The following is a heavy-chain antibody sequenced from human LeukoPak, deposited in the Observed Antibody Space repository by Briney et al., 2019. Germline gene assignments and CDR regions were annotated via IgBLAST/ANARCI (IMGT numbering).Heavy chain of an antibody. J-gene: IGHJ4*02. CDR1: GGTFSSYA. CDR3: ARDLSTVTICCYFDY. Sequence: ASVKVSCKASGGTFSSYAISWVRQAPGQGLEWMGRIIPILGIANYAQKFQGRVTITADESTSTAYMELSSLRSEDTAVYYCARDLSTVTICCYFDYWGQGTLVTVSS. V-gene: IGHV1-69*04. D-gene: IGHD4-11*01. CDR2: IIPILGIA.